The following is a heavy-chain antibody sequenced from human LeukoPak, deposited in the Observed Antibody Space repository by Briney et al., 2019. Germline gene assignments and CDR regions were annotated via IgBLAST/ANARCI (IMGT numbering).Heavy chain of an antibody. Sequence: GESLKISCKGSGYSFTSYWIGWVRQMPGKGLEWMGIIYSGDSDTRYSPSFQGQVTISADKSISTAYLQWSSLKASDTAMYYCARHGCYYGSGKEEIQHWGQGTLVTVSS. D-gene: IGHD3-10*01. V-gene: IGHV5-51*01. CDR3: ARHGCYYGSGKEEIQH. CDR2: IYSGDSDT. J-gene: IGHJ1*01. CDR1: GYSFTSYW.